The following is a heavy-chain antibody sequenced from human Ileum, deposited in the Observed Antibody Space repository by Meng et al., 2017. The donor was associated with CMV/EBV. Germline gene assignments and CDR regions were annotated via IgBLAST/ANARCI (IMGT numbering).Heavy chain of an antibody. CDR2: ISPIPGIT. Sequence: STYAISWVRQAPGQGLEWMGAISPIPGITNYAEKFKGRVTITADKSTNTAYMDLRGLTSDDTAVYYCSREGAVGHCSNGVCFSYLDSRGQGTLVTVSS. CDR1: STYA. D-gene: IGHD2-8*01. CDR3: SREGAVGHCSNGVCFSYLDS. V-gene: IGHV1-69*10. J-gene: IGHJ4*02.